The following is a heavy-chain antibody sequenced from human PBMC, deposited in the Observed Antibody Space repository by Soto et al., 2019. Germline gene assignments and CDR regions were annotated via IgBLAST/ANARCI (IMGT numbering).Heavy chain of an antibody. D-gene: IGHD3-10*01. CDR2: INPILRMS. CDR3: ASSYGSGYRAFDY. V-gene: IGHV1-69*02. J-gene: IGHJ4*02. CDR1: GDTFSFYS. Sequence: QVQLVQSGAEVKKPGSSVKVSCKASGDTFSFYSINWVRQAPGLGLEWMGRINPILRMSNYAQRFQGRVTMTADKSTSTAYMELSSLRSEDTARYYRASSYGSGYRAFDYWGQGALATVSS.